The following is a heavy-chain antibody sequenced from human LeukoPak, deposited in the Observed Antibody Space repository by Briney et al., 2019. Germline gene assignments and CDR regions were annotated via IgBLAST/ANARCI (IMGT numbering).Heavy chain of an antibody. CDR3: AITHLEQAFDY. CDR1: GYTFTGYN. V-gene: IGHV1-2*06. J-gene: IGHJ4*02. Sequence: ASVKISCKASGYTFTGYNMHWVRQAPGQGLEWMGRINPNSGGTNYAQKFQGRVTMTRDTSISTAYMELSRLRSDDTAVYYCAITHLEQAFDYWGQGTLVTVSS. D-gene: IGHD1/OR15-1a*01. CDR2: INPNSGGT.